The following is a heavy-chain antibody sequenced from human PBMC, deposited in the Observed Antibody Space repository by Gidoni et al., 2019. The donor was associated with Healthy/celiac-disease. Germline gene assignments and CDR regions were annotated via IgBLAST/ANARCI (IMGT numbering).Heavy chain of an antibody. CDR3: AIQGADYYDSSGYYSGYFQH. CDR1: GFTFSSYG. Sequence: QVQLVESGGGVVQPGRSLRLSCAASGFTFSSYGMHWVRQAPGKGLEWVAVIWYDVSNKYYADSVKGRFTISRDNSKNTLYLQMNSLRAEDTAVYYCAIQGADYYDSSGYYSGYFQHWGQGTLVTVSS. CDR2: IWYDVSNK. J-gene: IGHJ1*01. D-gene: IGHD3-22*01. V-gene: IGHV3-33*01.